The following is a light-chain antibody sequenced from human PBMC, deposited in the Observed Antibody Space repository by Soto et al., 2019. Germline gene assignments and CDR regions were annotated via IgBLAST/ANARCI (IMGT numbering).Light chain of an antibody. J-gene: IGKJ5*01. CDR3: HSRA. Sequence: DIQMTQSPSSLSGSLGYRFTITCRASQTISSWLAWYQQKPGKAPKLLIYKASTLKSGVPSRFSGSGSGTEFTLTISSLQPDDFATYYCHSRAFGQGTRLEIK. V-gene: IGKV1-5*03. CDR1: QTISSW. CDR2: KAS.